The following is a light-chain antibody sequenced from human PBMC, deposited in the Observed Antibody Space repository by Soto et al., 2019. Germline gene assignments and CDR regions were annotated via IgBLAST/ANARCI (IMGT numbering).Light chain of an antibody. V-gene: IGKV3-20*01. J-gene: IGKJ5*01. CDR2: GTS. Sequence: EIVLTQSPGTLSLSRGERATLSCRATERIYSAYLGWYHQKPGQAPRLLIYGTSSRATGIPDRFSGSGSGTDFTLTISRLEPEDFAVHYCQQYGNSPITFGQATRLEIK. CDR1: ERIYSAY. CDR3: QQYGNSPIT.